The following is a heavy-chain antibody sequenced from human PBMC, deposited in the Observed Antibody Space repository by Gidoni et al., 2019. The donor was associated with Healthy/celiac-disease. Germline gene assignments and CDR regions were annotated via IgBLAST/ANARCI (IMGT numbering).Heavy chain of an antibody. J-gene: IGHJ4*02. Sequence: EVQLVESGGGLVQPGGSVRLSCSASGFTFSSYAMHWVRQAPGKGLEYVSAISSNGGSTYYADSVKGRFTISRDNSKNTLYLQMSSLRAEDTAVYYCVKDRVSSGWHFDYWGQGTLVTVSS. CDR1: GFTFSSYA. CDR2: ISSNGGST. CDR3: VKDRVSSGWHFDY. V-gene: IGHV3-64D*06. D-gene: IGHD6-19*01.